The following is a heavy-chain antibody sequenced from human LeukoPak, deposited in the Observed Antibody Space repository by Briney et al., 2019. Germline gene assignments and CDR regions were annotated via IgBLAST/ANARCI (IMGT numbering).Heavy chain of an antibody. J-gene: IGHJ3*02. Sequence: SETLSLTRTVSGGSISNGSYYWSWIRQPAGQGLEWIGRIYTSESANYNPSLKSRVAISLDTSKNQFSLRLTSVTAADTAVYYCATRGDYSDTSGNSYDALDIWGQGTMVTVSS. D-gene: IGHD3-22*01. CDR2: IYTSESA. V-gene: IGHV4-61*02. CDR3: ATRGDYSDTSGNSYDALDI. CDR1: GGSISNGSYY.